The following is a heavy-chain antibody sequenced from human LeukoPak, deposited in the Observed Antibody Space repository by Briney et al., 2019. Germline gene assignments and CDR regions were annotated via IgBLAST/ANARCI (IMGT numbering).Heavy chain of an antibody. CDR2: IWYDGSDK. CDR3: ATEGFVVAAAGHIGYFQH. V-gene: IGHV3-33*01. D-gene: IGHD6-13*01. J-gene: IGHJ1*01. CDR1: GFTFSSYG. Sequence: PGGSLRLSCAASGFTFSSYGMHWVRQAPGKGLEWVAVIWYDGSDKYYADSVEGRFTISRDNSKSTLYLQMNSLRAEDTAVYYCATEGFVVAAAGHIGYFQHWGQGTLVTVSS.